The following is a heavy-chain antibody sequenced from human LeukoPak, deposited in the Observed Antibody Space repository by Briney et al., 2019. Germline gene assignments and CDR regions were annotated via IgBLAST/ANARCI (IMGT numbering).Heavy chain of an antibody. D-gene: IGHD3-9*01. CDR3: ARELFDTFTGYYVQDAFDV. J-gene: IGHJ3*01. Sequence: SETLSLTCSVSDDSISSYYWSWIRQSAGKGLEWIGHISDSGSTKYNPSLKSRVTISIDQSKNQLSLNLSSVTAADTAMYYCARELFDTFTGYYVQDAFDVWGQGTMVTVSS. CDR2: ISDSGST. CDR1: DDSISSYY. V-gene: IGHV4-4*07.